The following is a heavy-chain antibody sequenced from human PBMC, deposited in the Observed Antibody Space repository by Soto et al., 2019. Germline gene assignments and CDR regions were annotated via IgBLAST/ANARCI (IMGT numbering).Heavy chain of an antibody. CDR1: GFTFSNAW. CDR3: TSPPYYYDRSGRGRDY. V-gene: IGHV3-15*01. CDR2: IKSKTDGGTT. Sequence: EVQLVESGGGLVKPGGSLRLSCAASGFTFSNAWMSWVRQAPGKGLEWVGRIKSKTDGGTTDYAAPVKGRCTISSDDSKNTLYLQMNSLKPEYTAVYYCTSPPYYYDRSGRGRDYWGKGTLVTVSS. D-gene: IGHD3-22*01. J-gene: IGHJ4*02.